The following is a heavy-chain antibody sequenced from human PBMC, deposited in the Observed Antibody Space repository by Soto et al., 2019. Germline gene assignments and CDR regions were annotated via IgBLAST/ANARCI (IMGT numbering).Heavy chain of an antibody. D-gene: IGHD5-18*01. CDR3: ATLNSFGSDY. Sequence: GGSLRLSCAASGFTFSRFWMHWVRQAPGKGLVWVSRIYSDGSGPMYADSVKGRFTISRDNAKSTLYLQMNSLRAEDTAVYYCATLNSFGSDYWGQGTLVTVSS. V-gene: IGHV3-74*03. CDR1: GFTFSRFW. J-gene: IGHJ4*02. CDR2: IYSDGSGP.